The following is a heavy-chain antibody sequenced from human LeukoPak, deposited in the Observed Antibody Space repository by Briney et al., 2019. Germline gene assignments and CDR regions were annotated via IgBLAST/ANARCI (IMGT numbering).Heavy chain of an antibody. D-gene: IGHD3-22*01. Sequence: GGSLRLSCAASGFTFSSYAMHWVRQAPGKGLEWVAVISYDGSNKYYADSVKGRFTISRDNSKNTLYLQMNSLRAEDTAVYYCAKDFMYYYDSSGAYFDYWGQGTLVTVSS. CDR2: ISYDGSNK. CDR1: GFTFSSYA. J-gene: IGHJ4*02. V-gene: IGHV3-30*04. CDR3: AKDFMYYYDSSGAYFDY.